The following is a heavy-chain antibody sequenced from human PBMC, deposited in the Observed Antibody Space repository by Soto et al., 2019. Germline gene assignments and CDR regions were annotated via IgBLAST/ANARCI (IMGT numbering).Heavy chain of an antibody. CDR2: TYYRSKWYN. CDR3: ARVPRVVVAASDAFDI. D-gene: IGHD2-15*01. CDR1: GDSVSSNSAA. V-gene: IGHV6-1*01. J-gene: IGHJ3*02. Sequence: SQTLSLTCAISGDSVSSNSAAWNWIRQSPSRGLEWLGRTYYRSKWYNDYAVSVKSRITINPDTSKNQFSLQLNSVTPEDTAVYYCARVPRVVVAASDAFDIWGQGTMVTVSS.